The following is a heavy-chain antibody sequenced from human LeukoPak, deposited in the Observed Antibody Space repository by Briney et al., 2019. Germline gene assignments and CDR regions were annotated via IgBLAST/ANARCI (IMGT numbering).Heavy chain of an antibody. CDR1: GGSISSYY. Sequence: PSETLSLTCTVSGGSISSYYWSWIRQPPGKGLEWIGYIYDSGSTKYNSSLKSRVTISVDTSKNQFSLKLSSVTAADTAVYYCARGTLLRAGIDWFDPWGQGTLATVSS. CDR2: IYDSGST. V-gene: IGHV4-59*01. CDR3: ARGTLLRAGIDWFDP. J-gene: IGHJ5*02. D-gene: IGHD1-26*01.